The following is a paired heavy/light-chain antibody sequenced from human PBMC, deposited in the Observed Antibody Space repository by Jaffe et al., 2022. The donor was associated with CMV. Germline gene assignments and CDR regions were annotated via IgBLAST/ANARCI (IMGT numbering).Light chain of an antibody. CDR3: QQRSNWPLT. Sequence: EIVLTQSPATLSLSPGERVTLSCRASQSVSSYLAWYQQKPGQAPRLLIYDASNTATGIPARFSGSGSGTDFTLTISSLEPEDLAVYYCQQRSNWPLTFGGGTKVEIK. J-gene: IGKJ4*01. V-gene: IGKV3-11*01. CDR1: QSVSSY. CDR2: DAS.
Heavy chain of an antibody. CDR3: ARDTGLDRGVLFSRLREAGYYFHN. CDR1: GFTFSSYN. J-gene: IGHJ4*02. D-gene: IGHD3-10*01. Sequence: EVHLVESGGGLVEPGGSLRLSCAASGFTFSSYNMNWVRQAPGKGLEWVASISSSSSYIFYSDSVRGRFTISRDNAHSSLYLQMNSLRAEDTAVYYCARDTGLDRGVLFSRLREAGYYFHNWGQGTLVTVSS. V-gene: IGHV3-21*06. CDR2: ISSSSSYI.